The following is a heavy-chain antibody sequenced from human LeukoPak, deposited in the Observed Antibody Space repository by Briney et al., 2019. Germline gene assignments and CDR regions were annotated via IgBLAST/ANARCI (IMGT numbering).Heavy chain of an antibody. Sequence: SSETLSLTCTVSGGSISSHYWSWIRQPPGKGLEWIGYIYYSGSTNYNPSLKSRVTISVDTSKNQFSLKLSSVTAADTAVYYCARAPKTYYYDSYWYFDLWGRGTLVTVSS. V-gene: IGHV4-59*11. J-gene: IGHJ2*01. D-gene: IGHD3-22*01. CDR1: GGSISSHY. CDR3: ARAPKTYYYDSYWYFDL. CDR2: IYYSGST.